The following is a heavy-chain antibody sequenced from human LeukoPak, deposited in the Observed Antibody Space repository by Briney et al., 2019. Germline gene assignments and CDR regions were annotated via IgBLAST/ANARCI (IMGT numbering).Heavy chain of an antibody. CDR1: GFTFSSYA. CDR2: LSGSGGST. V-gene: IGHV3-23*01. Sequence: PGGSLRLSCAASGFTFSSYAMSWVRQAPGQGLEWVSALSGSGGSTYYADSVKGRFTISRDNSKNTLYLQMNSLRAEDTAVYYCAKDLVTMVRGVIRAPDYWGQGTLVTVSS. D-gene: IGHD3-10*01. J-gene: IGHJ4*02. CDR3: AKDLVTMVRGVIRAPDY.